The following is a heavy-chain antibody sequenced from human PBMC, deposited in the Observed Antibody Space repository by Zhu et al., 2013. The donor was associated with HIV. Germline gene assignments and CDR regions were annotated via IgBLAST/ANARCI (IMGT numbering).Heavy chain of an antibody. CDR1: GYTFTSYD. D-gene: IGHD2-21*01. Sequence: QVQLVQSGAEVKKPGASVKVSCKASGYTFTSYDINWVRQATGQGLEWMGWMNPNSGNTGYAQKFQGRVTITRNTSISTAYMELSSLRSEDTAVYYCARGPAYCGGDCSDFDYWGQGTLVTVSS. CDR3: ARGPAYCGGDCSDFDY. V-gene: IGHV1-8*03. J-gene: IGHJ4*02. CDR2: MNPNSGNT.